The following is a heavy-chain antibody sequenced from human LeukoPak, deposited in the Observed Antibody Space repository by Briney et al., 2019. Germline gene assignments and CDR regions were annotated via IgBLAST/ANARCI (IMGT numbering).Heavy chain of an antibody. CDR2: FDPEDGET. CDR1: GYTLTELS. Sequence: ASVKVSCKVSGYTLTELSMHWVRQAPGKGLEWMGGFDPEDGETIYALKFQGRVTMTEDTSTDTAYMELSSLRSEDTAVYYCATEYCSSTSCPHYYYYYGMDVWGQGTTVTVSS. CDR3: ATEYCSSTSCPHYYYYYGMDV. J-gene: IGHJ6*02. V-gene: IGHV1-24*01. D-gene: IGHD2-2*01.